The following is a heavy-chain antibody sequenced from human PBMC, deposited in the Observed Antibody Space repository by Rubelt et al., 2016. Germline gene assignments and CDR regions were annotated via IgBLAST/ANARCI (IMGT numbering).Heavy chain of an antibody. Sequence: QLQLQESGPGLVKASETLSLTCTVSGGSISSGVYYWAWVRQPPGKGLEWIGSIYYRGTTYYSGSLKSRVTISIDRSKNQVSLMVTSVTAADTALEYCVRQDTIWGGDDWGQGTLVAVSS. J-gene: IGHJ4*02. CDR2: IYYRGTT. D-gene: IGHD3-16*01. V-gene: IGHV4-39*01. CDR1: GGSISSGVYY. CDR3: VRQDTIWGGDD.